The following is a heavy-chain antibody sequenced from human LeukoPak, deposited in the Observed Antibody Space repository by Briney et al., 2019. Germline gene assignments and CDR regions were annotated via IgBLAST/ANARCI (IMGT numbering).Heavy chain of an antibody. D-gene: IGHD3-10*01. V-gene: IGHV3-30*18. J-gene: IGHJ4*02. Sequence: GGSLRLSCAASGFTFSSYGMDWVRQAPDKGLEWVAVISYDGSDKYYADSVKGRFTISRDNSKNTLYLQMNSLRAEDTAVYYCAKYGSGSYYSFDYWGQGTLVTVSS. CDR2: ISYDGSDK. CDR3: AKYGSGSYYSFDY. CDR1: GFTFSSYG.